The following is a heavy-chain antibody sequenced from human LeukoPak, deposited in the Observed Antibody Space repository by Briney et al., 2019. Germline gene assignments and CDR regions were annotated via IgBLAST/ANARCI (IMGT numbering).Heavy chain of an antibody. D-gene: IGHD3-22*01. CDR3: AKDRSYYDSGGYRNFDY. CDR1: GFTFSDYS. V-gene: IGHV3-30*02. J-gene: IGHJ4*02. Sequence: GGSLRLSCAASGFTFSDYSMNWVRQAPGKGLEWVAFIRYDGSNKYYADSVKGRFIISRDNSENTLSLQMNSPRAEDTAVYYCAKDRSYYDSGGYRNFDYWGQGTLVTVSS. CDR2: IRYDGSNK.